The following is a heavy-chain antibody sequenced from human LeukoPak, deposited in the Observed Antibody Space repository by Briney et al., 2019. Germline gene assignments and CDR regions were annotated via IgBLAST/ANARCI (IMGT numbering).Heavy chain of an antibody. Sequence: ASVKVSCKASGYTFTSYDINWVRQATGQGLEWMGWMNPNSGNTGYAQKFQGRVTMTRNTSISTAYMELSSLRSEDTAVYYCARGRVDSSSWYFDYWGQGTLVTVSS. V-gene: IGHV1-8*02. CDR3: ARGRVDSSSWYFDY. D-gene: IGHD6-13*01. CDR1: GYTFTSYD. J-gene: IGHJ4*02. CDR2: MNPNSGNT.